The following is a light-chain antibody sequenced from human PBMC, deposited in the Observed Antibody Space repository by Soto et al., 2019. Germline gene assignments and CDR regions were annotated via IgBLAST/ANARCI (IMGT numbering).Light chain of an antibody. V-gene: IGKV3-20*01. Sequence: EIVLTQSRGTLSLSPGERATLSCRASQSVGSSYLAWYQQKPGQAPILLIHGTSSRATGIPDRFSASGSGTDFTLTISRLEPEDFAVYYCQQSGSSPLYTFGQGTKLEIK. J-gene: IGKJ2*01. CDR3: QQSGSSPLYT. CDR2: GTS. CDR1: QSVGSSY.